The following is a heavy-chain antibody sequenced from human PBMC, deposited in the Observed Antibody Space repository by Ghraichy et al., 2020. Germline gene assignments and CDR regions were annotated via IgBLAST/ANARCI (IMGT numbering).Heavy chain of an antibody. CDR3: AGGGAYYYGSRGVDC. J-gene: IGHJ4*02. Sequence: LRLSCTVSGGSINRGGFYWTWIRQHPGKGLEGIGYMYYTGSTFPNPSLKGRVSISIDTSKNQFSLKLRTVTAADTAVYYFAGGGAYYYGSRGVDCWGQGTLVTVSS. CDR1: GGSINRGGFY. D-gene: IGHD3-22*01. V-gene: IGHV4-31*03. CDR2: MYYTGST.